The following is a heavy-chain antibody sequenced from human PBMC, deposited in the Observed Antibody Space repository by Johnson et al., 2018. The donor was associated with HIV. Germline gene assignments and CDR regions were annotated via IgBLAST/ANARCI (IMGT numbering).Heavy chain of an antibody. Sequence: QVQLVESGGGVVQPGRSLRLSCAASGFTFSSYAMHWVRQAPGKGLEWVAVISYDGSEKYYADSVKGRFTISRDSSKNTLYLQVNSLRAEDTAVYYCARGSRYTHDKDDVYLLHAFDIWGQGTMVTVSS. J-gene: IGHJ3*02. V-gene: IGHV3-30*04. CDR1: GFTFSSYA. CDR2: ISYDGSEK. D-gene: IGHD1-14*01. CDR3: ARGSRYTHDKDDVYLLHAFDI.